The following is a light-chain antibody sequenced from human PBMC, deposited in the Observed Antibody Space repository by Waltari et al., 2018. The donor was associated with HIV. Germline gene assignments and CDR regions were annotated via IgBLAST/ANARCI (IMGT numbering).Light chain of an antibody. CDR1: SSDLINYNY. CDR2: EVT. J-gene: IGLJ1*01. V-gene: IGLV2-8*01. CDR3: SSYAGSDNPYV. Sequence: QSALTQPPSASGSPGQSVTISCTGPSSDLINYNYVSWYQQYPGKAPKLIIFEVTKRPSGVPDRFSGSKSGDTASLTVSGLQAEDEADYYCSSYAGSDNPYVFGSGTKVTVL.